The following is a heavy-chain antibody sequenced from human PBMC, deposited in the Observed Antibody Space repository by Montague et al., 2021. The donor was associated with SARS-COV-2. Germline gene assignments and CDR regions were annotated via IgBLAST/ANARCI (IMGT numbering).Heavy chain of an antibody. CDR2: IYTSGST. CDR3: ARVGVGTMVRGVIPAYYYYGMDV. CDR1: GGSISGGSYY. D-gene: IGHD3-10*01. V-gene: IGHV4-61*02. J-gene: IGHJ6*02. Sequence: TLSLTCTVSGGSISGGSYYWSWIRQPAGKGLEWIGRIYTSGSTNYNPSLKSRVTISVDTSKNQFSLKLSSVTAADTAVYYCARVGVGTMVRGVIPAYYYYGMDVWGQGTTVTVSS.